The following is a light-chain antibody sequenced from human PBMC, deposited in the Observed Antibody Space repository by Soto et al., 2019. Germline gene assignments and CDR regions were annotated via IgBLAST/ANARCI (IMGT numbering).Light chain of an antibody. CDR1: YSNIGINY. CDR3: AAWDDSIGGPV. CDR2: RNN. V-gene: IGLV1-47*01. Sequence: QSVLTQPPSASGTPGQGVSISCSGSYSNIGINYVYWYQQLPGAAPKLLIYRNNQWASGVPDRFSGSKYGTSASLVISGLLSEDEADYYCAAWDDSIGGPVVGGGTKLTVL. J-gene: IGLJ3*02.